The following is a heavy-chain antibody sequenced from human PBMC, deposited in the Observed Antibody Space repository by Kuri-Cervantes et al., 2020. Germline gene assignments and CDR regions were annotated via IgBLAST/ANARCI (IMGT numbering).Heavy chain of an antibody. CDR1: GGSISSGDYY. D-gene: IGHD6-6*01. V-gene: IGHV4-30-4*01. CDR3: ARDLFLSTSNWFDP. Sequence: LRLSCTVSGGSISSGDYYWSWIRQPPGKGLEWIGYIYYSGSTYYNPSLKSRVTISVDTSKNQFSLKLSSVTAADTAVYYCARDLFLSTSNWFDPWGQGTLVTV. J-gene: IGHJ5*02. CDR2: IYYSGST.